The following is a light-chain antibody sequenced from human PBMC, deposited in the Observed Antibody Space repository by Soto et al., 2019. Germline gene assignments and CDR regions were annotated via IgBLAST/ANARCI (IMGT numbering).Light chain of an antibody. CDR2: DAS. CDR3: QQYNNWPRT. CDR1: QSISNN. Sequence: VMTQSQATLSVSPGESATLSCRASQSISNNLAWYQQKPGQAPRLLMYDASTRATGIPDRFSGSGSGAEFTLTISSLQSEDLAVYYCQQYNNWPRTFGQGTKVDI. J-gene: IGKJ1*01. V-gene: IGKV3-15*01.